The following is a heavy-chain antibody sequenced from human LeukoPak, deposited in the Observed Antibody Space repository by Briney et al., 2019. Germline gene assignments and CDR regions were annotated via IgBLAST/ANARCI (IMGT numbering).Heavy chain of an antibody. Sequence: GGSLRLSCAGSGFIFSTYAMTWVRQAPGKGLEWVSGISGSGDTTYYADSVNGRFTISRDISKNTLYLQMHSLRVEDTAVYYCAQKGAVTENFDYWGQGALVTVSS. V-gene: IGHV3-23*01. D-gene: IGHD4-17*01. CDR3: AQKGAVTENFDY. J-gene: IGHJ4*02. CDR2: ISGSGDTT. CDR1: GFIFSTYA.